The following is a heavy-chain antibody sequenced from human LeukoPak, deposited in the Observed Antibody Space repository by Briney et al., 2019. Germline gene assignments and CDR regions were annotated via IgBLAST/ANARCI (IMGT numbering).Heavy chain of an antibody. V-gene: IGHV4-31*03. CDR3: AREGSSYAIDY. Sequence: SETLSLTCTVSGGSISSGGYYWSWIRQHPGKGLEWIGYIYYSGSTYYNPSLKSRVTISVDTSKNQFSLKLSSVTAVDTAVYYCAREGSSYAIDYWGQGTLVTVSS. J-gene: IGHJ4*02. CDR2: IYYSGST. D-gene: IGHD2-2*01. CDR1: GGSISSGGYY.